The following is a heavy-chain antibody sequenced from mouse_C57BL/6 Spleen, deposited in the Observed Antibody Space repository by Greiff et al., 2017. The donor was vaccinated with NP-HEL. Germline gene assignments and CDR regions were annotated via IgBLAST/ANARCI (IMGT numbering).Heavy chain of an antibody. CDR1: GYAFSSSW. V-gene: IGHV1-82*01. J-gene: IGHJ2*01. D-gene: IGHD2-5*01. CDR2: IYPGDGDT. Sequence: QVQLQQSGPELVKPGASVKISCKASGYAFSSSWMNWVKQRPGKGLEWIGRIYPGDGDTNYNGKFKGKATLTADKSSSTAYMQLSSLTSEDSAVYFCAGRSNYEDYWGQGTTLTVSS. CDR3: AGRSNYEDY.